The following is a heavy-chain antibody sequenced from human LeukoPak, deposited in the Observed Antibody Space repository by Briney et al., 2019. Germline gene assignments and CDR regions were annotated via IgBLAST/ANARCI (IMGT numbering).Heavy chain of an antibody. V-gene: IGHV4-34*01. CDR2: INHSGST. Sequence: SETLSLTCAVYGGSFSGYYWSWTRQPPGKGLEWIGEINHSGSTNYNPSLKSRVTISVDTSKNQFSLKLSSVTAADTAVYYCARDPYGSGSYAPSYYYYGMDVWGQGTTVTVSS. D-gene: IGHD3-10*01. CDR3: ARDPYGSGSYAPSYYYYGMDV. J-gene: IGHJ6*02. CDR1: GGSFSGYY.